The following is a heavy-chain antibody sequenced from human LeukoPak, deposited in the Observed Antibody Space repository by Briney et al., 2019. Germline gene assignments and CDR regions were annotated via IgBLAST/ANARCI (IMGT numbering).Heavy chain of an antibody. CDR1: GGSISSGSYY. D-gene: IGHD5-24*01. CDR2: IYYSGST. Sequence: SQTLSLTCTVSGGSISSGSYYWSWIRQPPGKGLEWIGYIYYSGSTNYNPSLKSRVTISVDTSKNQFSLKLSSVTAADTAVYYCAREMATNHIDYWGQGTLVTVSS. J-gene: IGHJ4*02. V-gene: IGHV4-61*01. CDR3: AREMATNHIDY.